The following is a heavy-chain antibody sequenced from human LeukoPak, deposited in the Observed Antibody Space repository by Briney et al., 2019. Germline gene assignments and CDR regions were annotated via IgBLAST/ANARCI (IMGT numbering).Heavy chain of an antibody. CDR2: MSGSGGRT. Sequence: PGGSLRLSCAASGFTFNTYAMSWVRQAPGKGLEWDSAMSGSGGRTYYADSVTGRFTISRDNSKNTLYLQMNSLRAEDTAVYYCAKWGCSGGSCYPFDYWGQGTLVTVSS. J-gene: IGHJ4*02. CDR1: GFTFNTYA. V-gene: IGHV3-23*01. CDR3: AKWGCSGGSCYPFDY. D-gene: IGHD2-15*01.